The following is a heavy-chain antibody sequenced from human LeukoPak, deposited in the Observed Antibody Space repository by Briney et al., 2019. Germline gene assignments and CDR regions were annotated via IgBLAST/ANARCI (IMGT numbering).Heavy chain of an antibody. D-gene: IGHD3-16*01. CDR3: ARDKGGVADP. CDR2: ISRSGSTI. CDR1: GFTFSNYE. V-gene: IGHV3-48*03. Sequence: GGSLRLSCAASGFTFSNYEMNWVRQAPGKGLEWVSYISRSGSTIYYADSVKGRFTISRDNAKNSLHLQMNSLRAEDTAVYYCARDKGGVADPWGQGTLVTVSS. J-gene: IGHJ5*02.